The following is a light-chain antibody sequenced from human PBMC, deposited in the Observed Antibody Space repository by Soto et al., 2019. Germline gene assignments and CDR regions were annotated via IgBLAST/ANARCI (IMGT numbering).Light chain of an antibody. Sequence: DIQMTQSPSSLSASVGDRVTITCRASQGISHFLAWYQQKPWKVPKLLIYAASILQSGVPPRFSGSGSGTEFTLTISSLQPEDVATYYCQKYNTVPRTFGQGTKVEI. CDR1: QGISHF. J-gene: IGKJ1*01. CDR3: QKYNTVPRT. V-gene: IGKV1-27*01. CDR2: AAS.